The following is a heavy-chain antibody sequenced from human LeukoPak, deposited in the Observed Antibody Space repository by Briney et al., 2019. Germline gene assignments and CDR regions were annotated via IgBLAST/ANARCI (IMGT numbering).Heavy chain of an antibody. CDR1: GFIFSSYG. CDR2: IKSKTDGATA. CDR3: IRDGGYRFALYWFFDL. D-gene: IGHD5-18*01. J-gene: IGHJ2*01. V-gene: IGHV3-15*07. Sequence: GGSLRLSCAASGFIFSSYGMNWVRQAPGKGLEWVGRIKSKTDGATAEYAAPVKGRFTISRDDPKNTLYLQMNSLKTEDTAMYYCIRDGGYRFALYWFFDLWGRGTLVTVSS.